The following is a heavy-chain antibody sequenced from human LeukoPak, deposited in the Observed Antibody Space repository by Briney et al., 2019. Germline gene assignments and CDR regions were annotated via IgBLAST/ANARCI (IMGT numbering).Heavy chain of an antibody. CDR1: GASIGSSSYF. CDR2: VYYSGRT. J-gene: IGHJ2*01. CDR3: AGLDWYFAL. Sequence: SETLSLTCTVSGASIGSSSYFCGWIRQAPGKGLEWIGSVYYSGRTYYNPPLKSRLTISVDTSKNQVSLKLRSVTAADTAVYYCAGLDWYFALWGRGTLVTVSS. V-gene: IGHV4-39*01.